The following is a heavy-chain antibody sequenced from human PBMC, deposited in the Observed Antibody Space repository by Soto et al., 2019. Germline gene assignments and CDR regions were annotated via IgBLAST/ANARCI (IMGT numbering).Heavy chain of an antibody. CDR2: ISPTTGRT. Sequence: QVQLVQSGAEVKKPGASANVSCEASGYTFSSYYIHWVRQAPGRGLEWMGSISPTTGRTTYAQRFQGRVTMTRDTSTTTVYVELSSLSSEDTAVYYCARGLYFDTLTGLGYWGQGTLVTVSS. V-gene: IGHV1-46*03. CDR1: GYTFSSYY. CDR3: ARGLYFDTLTGLGY. J-gene: IGHJ4*02. D-gene: IGHD3-9*01.